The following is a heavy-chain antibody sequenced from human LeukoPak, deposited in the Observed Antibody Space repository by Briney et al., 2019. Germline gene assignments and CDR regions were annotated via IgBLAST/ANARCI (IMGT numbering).Heavy chain of an antibody. V-gene: IGHV1-69*01. CDR3: ARDLEYQPGGMDV. Sequence: SVKVSCKASEGSFSTYAISWVRQAPGQGIEWMGGIIPIFGTANYAQKFQGRVTITADESTSTAYMELSSLGSEDPAVYYCARDLEYQPGGMDVWGKGTTVTVSS. CDR2: IIPIFGTA. D-gene: IGHD2-2*01. J-gene: IGHJ6*04. CDR1: EGSFSTYA.